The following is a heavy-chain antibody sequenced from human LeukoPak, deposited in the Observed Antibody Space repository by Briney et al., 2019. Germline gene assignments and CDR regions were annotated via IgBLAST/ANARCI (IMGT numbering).Heavy chain of an antibody. CDR3: ARDFMYCSGGSCYSWSNGFDP. CDR2: IKQDGSEK. Sequence: GGSLRLSCAASGFTFSSYWMSWVRQAPGKGLEWVANIKQDGSEKYYVDSVKGRFTISRDNAKNSLYLQMNSLRAEDTAVYYCARDFMYCSGGSCYSWSNGFDPWGQGTLVTVSS. J-gene: IGHJ5*02. CDR1: GFTFSSYW. V-gene: IGHV3-7*01. D-gene: IGHD2-15*01.